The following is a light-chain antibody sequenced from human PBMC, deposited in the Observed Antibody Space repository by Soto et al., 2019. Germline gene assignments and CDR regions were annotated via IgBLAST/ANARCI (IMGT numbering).Light chain of an antibody. CDR1: QSVNKAY. J-gene: IGKJ5*01. CDR3: QQRSNWPIT. Sequence: EIVLTQSPGPLALSPGDRATLSCRSSQSVNKAYLVWYQVKPGQAPRRIIYGASSRATGIPDRFSGSGSGTDCTLTISSLEPEDVAVYYCQQRSNWPITFGQGTRLEIK. V-gene: IGKV3D-20*02. CDR2: GAS.